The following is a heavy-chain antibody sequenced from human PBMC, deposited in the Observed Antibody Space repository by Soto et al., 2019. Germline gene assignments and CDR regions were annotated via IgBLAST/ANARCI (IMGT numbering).Heavy chain of an antibody. D-gene: IGHD3-16*01. CDR3: ASHCRSVWGRYSRQFEY. V-gene: IGHV4-31*03. Sequence: SEALSLTCTVSGGSIANGGFYWNWIRQRPGKGLEWIGNIFYSGNTYYNPSLKSRVTISIDTSKNQFSLKLSSMTAADTSVYYCASHCRSVWGRYSRQFEYWGQGNLVTVSS. CDR2: IFYSGNT. J-gene: IGHJ4*02. CDR1: GGSIANGGFY.